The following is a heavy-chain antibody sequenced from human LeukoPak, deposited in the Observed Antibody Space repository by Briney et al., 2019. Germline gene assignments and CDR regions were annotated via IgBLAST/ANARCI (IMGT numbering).Heavy chain of an antibody. Sequence: GVSLRLSCAPSGFTFSDYWLSWVRQAPGKGLEWVANIKQDGSEKYYVDSVTGRFTISRDNSKNSLFLQMNSLRAEDTAVYYCAKDRVVVVAALSFFDYWGQGTLVTVSS. V-gene: IGHV3-7*03. D-gene: IGHD2-15*01. J-gene: IGHJ4*02. CDR3: AKDRVVVVAALSFFDY. CDR2: IKQDGSEK. CDR1: GFTFSDYW.